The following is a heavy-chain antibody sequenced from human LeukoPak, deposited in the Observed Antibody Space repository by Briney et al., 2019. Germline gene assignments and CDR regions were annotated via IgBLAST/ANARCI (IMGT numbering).Heavy chain of an antibody. CDR1: GFTFSSYA. Sequence: GGSLRLSCAASGFTFSSYAMHWVRQAPGKGLEWVAVISYDGSNKYYADSVKGRFTISRDNSKNTLYLQMNSLRAEDTAVYYCARVAGGGNLNQLWFLDRKGHIGYWGQGTLVTVSS. CDR3: ARVAGGGNLNQLWFLDRKGHIGY. J-gene: IGHJ4*02. D-gene: IGHD5-18*01. V-gene: IGHV3-30-3*01. CDR2: ISYDGSNK.